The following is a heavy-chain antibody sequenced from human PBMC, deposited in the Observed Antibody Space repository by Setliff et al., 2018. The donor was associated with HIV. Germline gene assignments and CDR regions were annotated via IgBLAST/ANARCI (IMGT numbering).Heavy chain of an antibody. Sequence: SETLSLTCTVSGSSISGNFWTWIRQPPGKGLEWIGYIYTTGSTNYNPSLTSRVTISVDTSKNKFSLKMRSVTAADTAVYYCARVPPEYSSSSQAFDIWGQGTKVTVSS. J-gene: IGHJ3*02. CDR3: ARVPPEYSSSSQAFDI. CDR2: IYTTGST. CDR1: GSSISGNF. V-gene: IGHV4-59*01. D-gene: IGHD6-6*01.